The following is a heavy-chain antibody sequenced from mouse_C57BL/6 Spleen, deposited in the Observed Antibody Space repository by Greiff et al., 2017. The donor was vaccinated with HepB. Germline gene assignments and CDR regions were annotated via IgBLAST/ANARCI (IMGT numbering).Heavy chain of an antibody. D-gene: IGHD2-3*01. CDR3: ARQCYDGYYDPFAY. CDR1: GYTFTDYY. CDR2: IFPGSGST. Sequence: VKLMESGPELVKPGASVKISCKASGYTFTDYYINWVKQRPGQGLEWIGWIFPGSGSTYYNEKFKGKATLTVDKSSSTAYMLLSSLTSEDSAVYFCARQCYDGYYDPFAYWGQGTLVTVSA. J-gene: IGHJ3*01. V-gene: IGHV1-75*01.